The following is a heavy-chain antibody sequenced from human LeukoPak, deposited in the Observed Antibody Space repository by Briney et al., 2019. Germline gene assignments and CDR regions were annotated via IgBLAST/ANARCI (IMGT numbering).Heavy chain of an antibody. CDR1: GGSITSSSYY. J-gene: IGHJ6*03. D-gene: IGHD3-16*02. Sequence: SETLSLTCTVSGGSITSSSYYWGWIRQPPGKGLEWIGSIYHSGSTYYNPSLKSRVTISVDTSKNQFSLKLSSVTAADTAVYYCARLSEYYYYMDVWGKGTTVTVSS. CDR3: ARLSEYYYYMDV. V-gene: IGHV4-39*07. CDR2: IYHSGST.